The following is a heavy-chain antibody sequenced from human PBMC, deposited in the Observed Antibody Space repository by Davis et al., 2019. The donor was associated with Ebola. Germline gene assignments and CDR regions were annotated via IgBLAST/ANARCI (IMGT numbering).Heavy chain of an antibody. CDR1: GGSISSSSYY. Sequence: PSETLSLTCTVSGGSISSSSYYWGWIRQPPGKGLEWIGSIYYSGSMYYNPSLKSRVTISVDTSKNQFSLRLSSVTAADTAVYYCAREGRGTSASGYDFWSNYYYMDVWGKGTTVTVSS. J-gene: IGHJ6*03. D-gene: IGHD3-3*01. V-gene: IGHV4-39*07. CDR3: AREGRGTSASGYDFWSNYYYMDV. CDR2: IYYSGSM.